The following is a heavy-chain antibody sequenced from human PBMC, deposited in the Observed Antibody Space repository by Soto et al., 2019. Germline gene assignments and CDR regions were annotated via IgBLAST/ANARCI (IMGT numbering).Heavy chain of an antibody. CDR2: INHSGST. J-gene: IGHJ4*02. V-gene: IGHV4-34*01. D-gene: IGHD3-10*01. CDR1: GGSYIDYY. Sequence: ETQSRTSTGCGGSYIDYYCSWIRQQPGKGLEWIGEINHSGSTNYNPSLKSRVTISVDTSKNQFSLKLSSVTAADTAVYYCARVPYYYGSGSYYSYFDYWGQGTLVTVSS. CDR3: ARVPYYYGSGSYYSYFDY.